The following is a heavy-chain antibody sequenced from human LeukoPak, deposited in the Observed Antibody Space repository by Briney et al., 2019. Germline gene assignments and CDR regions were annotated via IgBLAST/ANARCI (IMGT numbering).Heavy chain of an antibody. J-gene: IGHJ4*02. D-gene: IGHD6-13*01. Sequence: GASVKVSCKASGYTFTDYYMHWVRQAPGQGLEWMGWTNPNSGGTHYAQRFQGRVTMTRDTSISTAYMELSSLISDDTAVYYCAKEQRFSSSWSQFDYWGQGTLVTVSS. CDR1: GYTFTDYY. V-gene: IGHV1-2*02. CDR2: TNPNSGGT. CDR3: AKEQRFSSSWSQFDY.